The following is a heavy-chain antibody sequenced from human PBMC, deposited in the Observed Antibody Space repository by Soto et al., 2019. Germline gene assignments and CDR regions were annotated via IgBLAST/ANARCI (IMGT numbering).Heavy chain of an antibody. CDR3: ARGAQNYYYFDY. V-gene: IGHV3-74*01. CDR2: IYTDGSRA. J-gene: IGHJ4*02. D-gene: IGHD3-10*01. CDR1: GFTFSSHW. Sequence: EVQLVESGGGLVQPGGSLRLSCEASGFTFSSHWMHWVRQAPGQGLVWVSRIYTDGSRADYADSVKGRLTISRDNAKNTVYLQGNSLGAEDTAVYFCARGAQNYYYFDYWCQGTLVTVSS.